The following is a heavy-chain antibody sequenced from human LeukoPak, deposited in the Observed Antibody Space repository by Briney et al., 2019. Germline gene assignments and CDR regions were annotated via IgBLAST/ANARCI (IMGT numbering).Heavy chain of an antibody. CDR2: IYYSGST. CDR3: ARVRGLMATTRGYFDY. V-gene: IGHV4-59*01. CDR1: GGSISSYY. J-gene: IGHJ4*02. Sequence: SETLSLTCTVSGGSISSYYWSWVRQPPGKGLEWIGYIYYSGSTNYNPSLKSRVTISVDTSKNQFSLKLSSVTAADTAVYYCARVRGLMATTRGYFDYWGQGTLVTVSS. D-gene: IGHD5-24*01.